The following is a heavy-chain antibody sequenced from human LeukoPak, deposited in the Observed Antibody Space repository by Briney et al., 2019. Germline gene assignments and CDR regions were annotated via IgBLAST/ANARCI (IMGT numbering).Heavy chain of an antibody. D-gene: IGHD3-22*01. J-gene: IGHJ6*02. V-gene: IGHV3-66*01. CDR2: IYSGGST. CDR3: ASDPYYYDSSGSYYYGMDV. CDR1: GFTVSSNY. Sequence: GGSLRLSCAASGFTVSSNYMSWVRQAPGKGLEWVSVIYSGGSTYYADSVKGRFTISRDNSKNTLYLQMNSLRAEDTAVYYCASDPYYYDSSGSYYYGMDVWGQGTTVTASS.